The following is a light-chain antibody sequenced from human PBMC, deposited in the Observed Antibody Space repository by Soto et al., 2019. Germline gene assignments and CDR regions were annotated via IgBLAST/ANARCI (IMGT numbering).Light chain of an antibody. CDR2: ATS. Sequence: EIVLTQSPGTLSLSPGERATFSCRPSQSVSTTSLAWYQQKPGLPPRLLMYATSSRATGIPDRFTGSGSATDFTLTISRVEPGDSAVYYCQQYSSLWTFGQGTKVEIK. V-gene: IGKV3-20*01. J-gene: IGKJ1*01. CDR3: QQYSSLWT. CDR1: QSVSTTS.